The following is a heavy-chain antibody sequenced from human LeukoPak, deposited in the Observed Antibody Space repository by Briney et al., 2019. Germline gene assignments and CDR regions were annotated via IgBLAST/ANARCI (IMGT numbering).Heavy chain of an antibody. CDR2: ISTYNDKT. J-gene: IGHJ4*02. Sequence: ASVKVSCKASGYIFDDYGFSWVRQAPGQGLEWMGWISTYNDKTNYAQKFQGRVTMTTDTTTTTAYMELKSLRSDDTAVYYCARDPSIFGGVITDYWGQGTLVTVSS. CDR3: ARDPSIFGGVITDY. CDR1: GYIFDDYG. D-gene: IGHD3-3*01. V-gene: IGHV1-18*01.